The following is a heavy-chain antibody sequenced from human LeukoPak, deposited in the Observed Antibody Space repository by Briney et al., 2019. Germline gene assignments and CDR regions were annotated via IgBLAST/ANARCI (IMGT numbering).Heavy chain of an antibody. J-gene: IGHJ4*02. V-gene: IGHV1-46*01. CDR1: GYTFTSYY. D-gene: IGHD1-26*01. CDR3: ATDHDVGSGSYYFDS. CDR2: IKPSVGST. Sequence: ASVKVSCKESGYTFTSYYMHLVRQAPGQGVECRGIIKPSVGSTMEAQKFQGRVAMTRDTSTSTVYMELSSLRSEDTAVHYCATDHDVGSGSYYFDSSGPGTPVTLSS.